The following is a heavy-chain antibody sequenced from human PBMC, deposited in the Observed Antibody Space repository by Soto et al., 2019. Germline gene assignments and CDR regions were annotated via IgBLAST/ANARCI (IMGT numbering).Heavy chain of an antibody. D-gene: IGHD3-22*01. CDR2: IYWDNDK. V-gene: IGHV2-5*02. CDR1: GFSLSTSGVG. Sequence: QITLKESGPTLVKPTQTLTLTCSISGFSLSTSGVGVGWIRQAPGKALEWLALIYWDNDKRHSPALKSRLTITKDTSKDQVVLTMTNMDPVDTATYYCAQLNNYYDGGGYYLEIWGQGTMVTVSS. CDR3: AQLNNYYDGGGYYLEI. J-gene: IGHJ3*02.